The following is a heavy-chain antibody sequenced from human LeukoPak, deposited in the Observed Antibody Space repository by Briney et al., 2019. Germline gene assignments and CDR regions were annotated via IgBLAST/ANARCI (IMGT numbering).Heavy chain of an antibody. D-gene: IGHD3-3*01. CDR2: ISSSSSTI. J-gene: IGHJ4*02. Sequence: GGSLRLSCAASGFTFSSYSMNWVRQAPGKGLEWVSYISSSSSTIYYADSVKGRFTISRDNAKNSLYLQMNSLRAEDTAVYYCARDRRYYDFWSGYQDYWGQGTLVTVSP. V-gene: IGHV3-48*01. CDR1: GFTFSSYS. CDR3: ARDRRYYDFWSGYQDY.